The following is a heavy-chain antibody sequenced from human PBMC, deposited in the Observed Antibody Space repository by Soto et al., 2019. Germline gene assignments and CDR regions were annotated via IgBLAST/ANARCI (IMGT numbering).Heavy chain of an antibody. Sequence: QVQLQESGPGLVKPSETLSLTCTVSGGSISSYYWSWIRQPPGKGLEWIGYIYYSGSTNYNPSLKSRVTLTVDTSKNQFSLKLSPVPAADTVVYYYAGQEYSSGWYVGAYFDLWGRGTLVTVSS. V-gene: IGHV4-59*03. CDR1: GGSISSYY. D-gene: IGHD6-19*01. J-gene: IGHJ2*01. CDR3: AGQEYSSGWYVGAYFDL. CDR2: IYYSGST.